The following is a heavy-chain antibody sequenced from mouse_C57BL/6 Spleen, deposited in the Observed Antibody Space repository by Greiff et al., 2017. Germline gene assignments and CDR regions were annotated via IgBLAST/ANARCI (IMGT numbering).Heavy chain of an antibody. J-gene: IGHJ4*01. CDR1: GFTFSDYG. V-gene: IGHV5-17*01. Sequence: EVQLVESGGGLVKPGGSRKLSCAASGFTFSDYGMHWVRQAPEKGLEWVAYISSGRSTIYYADTVKGRFTISRDNAKNTLFLQMTSLRSEDTAMYYCARVNDAMDYWGQGTSVTVSS. CDR3: ARVNDAMDY. CDR2: ISSGRSTI.